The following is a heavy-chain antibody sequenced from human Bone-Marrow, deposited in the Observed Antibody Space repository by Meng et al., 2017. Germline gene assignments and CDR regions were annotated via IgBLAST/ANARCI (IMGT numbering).Heavy chain of an antibody. CDR3: TRGGQGTGCYDS. V-gene: IGHV3-21*01. CDR2: ISPTSTNI. Sequence: GESLKISCAASGFTFSSYSMNWVRQAPGKGLEWVSSISPTSTNIEYAESVKGRFTISRDNAKNSLYLEMSSLRAEDTAMYYCTRGGQGTGCYDSWGLGTLVTVSS. D-gene: IGHD6-19*01. J-gene: IGHJ5*01. CDR1: GFTFSSYS.